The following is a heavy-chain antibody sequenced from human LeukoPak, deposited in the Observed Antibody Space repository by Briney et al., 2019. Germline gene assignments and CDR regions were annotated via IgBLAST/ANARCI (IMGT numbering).Heavy chain of an antibody. V-gene: IGHV1-18*04. CDR3: ARDPRVHWFDP. J-gene: IGHJ5*02. CDR1: GYTFTGYF. Sequence: GASVKVSCKASGYTFTGYFVHWVRQAPGQGLEWMGWISAYNGNTNYAQKLQGRVTMTTDTSTSTAYMELRSLRSDDTAVYYCARDPRVHWFDPWGQGTLVTVSS. CDR2: ISAYNGNT.